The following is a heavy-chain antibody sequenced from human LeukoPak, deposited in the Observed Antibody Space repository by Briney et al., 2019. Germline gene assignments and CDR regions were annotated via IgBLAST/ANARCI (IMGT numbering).Heavy chain of an antibody. Sequence: PGGSLRLSCAASGFTFSTYGMNWVRQAPGKGLEWVAFIRYDGSHKQYTDSVKGRFTISRDNSENTVYLQMNSLKPEDTAMYYCAKSEESRYYYDTSSFDHWGQGTLVTVSS. CDR2: IRYDGSHK. D-gene: IGHD3-22*01. CDR3: AKSEESRYYYDTSSFDH. J-gene: IGHJ4*02. V-gene: IGHV3-30*02. CDR1: GFTFSTYG.